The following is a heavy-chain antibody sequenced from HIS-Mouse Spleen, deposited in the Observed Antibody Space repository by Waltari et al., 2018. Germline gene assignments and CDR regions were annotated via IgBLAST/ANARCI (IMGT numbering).Heavy chain of an antibody. CDR2: ISGSGGST. V-gene: IGHV3-23*01. CDR1: GSTFSSYA. J-gene: IGHJ4*02. Sequence: EVQLLESGGGLVQPGGSLRLSCAASGSTFSSYAISSVRQAPGKGLEWVSAISGSGGSTYYADSVKGRFTISRDNSKNTLYLQMNSLRAEDTAVYYCATRAHEDYYDSSGYKGAFDYWGQGTLVTVSS. D-gene: IGHD3-22*01. CDR3: ATRAHEDYYDSSGYKGAFDY.